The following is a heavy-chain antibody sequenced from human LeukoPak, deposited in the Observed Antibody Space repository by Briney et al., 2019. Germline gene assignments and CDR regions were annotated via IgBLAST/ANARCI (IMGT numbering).Heavy chain of an antibody. CDR3: ARRPEDYYGSGSYLFDY. D-gene: IGHD3-10*01. CDR2: IYYSGST. J-gene: IGHJ4*02. CDR1: GGSISSSSYY. Sequence: SETLSLTCTVSGGSISSSSYYWGWIRQPPGKGLEWIGSIYYSGSTYYNPSLKSRVTICVDTSKNQSSLKLSSVTAADTAVYYCARRPEDYYGSGSYLFDYWGQGTLVTVSS. V-gene: IGHV4-39*01.